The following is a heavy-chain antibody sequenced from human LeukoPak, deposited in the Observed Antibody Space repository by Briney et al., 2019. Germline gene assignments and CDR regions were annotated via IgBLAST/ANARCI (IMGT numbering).Heavy chain of an antibody. CDR3: AKSGIAAAGTKRGYFDF. J-gene: IGHJ4*02. CDR2: ISYDGSNK. D-gene: IGHD6-13*01. CDR1: GFIFSSYG. Sequence: GRSLRLSCAASGFIFSSYGMHGVRQAPGKGLEWVVVISYDGSNKYSADSVKGRFTISRDNSKNTLYLQMNSLRAEDTAVYYCAKSGIAAAGTKRGYFDFWGQGTLVTVSS. V-gene: IGHV3-30*18.